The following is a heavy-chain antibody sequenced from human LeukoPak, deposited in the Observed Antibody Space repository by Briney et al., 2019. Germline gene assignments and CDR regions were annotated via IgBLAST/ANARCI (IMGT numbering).Heavy chain of an antibody. J-gene: IGHJ6*02. D-gene: IGHD3-22*01. CDR2: IIPILGIA. Sequence: GSSVKVSCKASGGTFSSYAISWLRQAPGQGLEWMGRIIPILGIANYAQKFQGRVTITADKSTSTAYMELSSLRSEDTAVYYCARDDYDSSGYYYYYGMDVWGQGTTVTVSS. V-gene: IGHV1-69*04. CDR1: GGTFSSYA. CDR3: ARDDYDSSGYYYYYGMDV.